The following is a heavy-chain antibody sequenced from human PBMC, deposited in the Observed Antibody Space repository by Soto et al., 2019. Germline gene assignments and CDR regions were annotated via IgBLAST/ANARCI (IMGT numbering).Heavy chain of an antibody. D-gene: IGHD3-3*01. CDR2: ISAYNGNT. Sequence: GSSVKVSCKASGYTFTSYVIRWVRHAPGQGLEWMGWISAYNGNTNYAQKLQGRVTMTTEPSTSTAYIELRRLRSDDTAVYYCSTTDFWDWGAHRGLLHFWTQGSMVSVSS. CDR3: STTDFWDWGAHRGLLHF. CDR1: GYTFTSYV. V-gene: IGHV1-18*01. J-gene: IGHJ3*01.